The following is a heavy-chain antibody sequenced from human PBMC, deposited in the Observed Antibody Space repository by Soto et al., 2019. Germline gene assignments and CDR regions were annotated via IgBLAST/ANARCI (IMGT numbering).Heavy chain of an antibody. CDR2: ISYDGSNT. Sequence: QVQLVESGGGVVQPGRSLRLSCAASGLTFTSYAMHWVRQAPGRGLEYVAIISYDGSNTYYADSVKGRFTISRDNSKNTLYLQVNSLRAEDTAVYYCARDGETKQWLRFFDYWGQGTLVTVSS. D-gene: IGHD6-19*01. CDR1: GLTFTSYA. V-gene: IGHV3-30*03. CDR3: ARDGETKQWLRFFDY. J-gene: IGHJ4*02.